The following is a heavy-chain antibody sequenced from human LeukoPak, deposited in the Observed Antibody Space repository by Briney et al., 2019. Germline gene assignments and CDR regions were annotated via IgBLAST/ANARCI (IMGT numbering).Heavy chain of an antibody. CDR1: GESFRGYY. Sequence: SSETPSLTCAVYGESFRGYYWTWIRQTPGKGLEWIGEIDHIGRTTYNPSPKSRVTIPVDTSKNQFSLRLTSVTASDTAVYYCARPVRCSATTCTGPFDYWGQGTLVTVSS. V-gene: IGHV4-34*01. CDR2: IDHIGRT. D-gene: IGHD6-19*01. J-gene: IGHJ4*02. CDR3: ARPVRCSATTCTGPFDY.